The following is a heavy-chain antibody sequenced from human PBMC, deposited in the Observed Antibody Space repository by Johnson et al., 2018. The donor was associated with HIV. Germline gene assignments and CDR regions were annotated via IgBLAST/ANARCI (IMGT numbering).Heavy chain of an antibody. D-gene: IGHD2-15*01. CDR2: ISYDGSNK. CDR1: GFTFSSYG. V-gene: IGHV3-30*03. J-gene: IGHJ3*02. CDR3: ATPQEGYSAFDI. Sequence: QVQLVESVGGVVQPGRSLRLSCAASGFTFSSYGMHWVRQAPGKGLEWVAVISYDGSNKYYADSVKGRFTISRDNSKNTLYLQMNSLRAEDTAVYYCATPQEGYSAFDIWGQGTMVTVSS.